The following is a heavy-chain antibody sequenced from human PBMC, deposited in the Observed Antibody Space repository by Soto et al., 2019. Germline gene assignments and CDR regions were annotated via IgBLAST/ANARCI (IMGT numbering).Heavy chain of an antibody. J-gene: IGHJ4*02. CDR3: VRTSLVVAAATREDY. Sequence: EVQLVESGGGLVQPGGSLRLSCAASGFTFSIYWMHWVRQAPGKGLVWVSRINSDGSSTSYADSVKGRITISRDNAKNTLYLQMNSLRAEDTAVYYCVRTSLVVAAATREDYWGQGTLVTVSS. V-gene: IGHV3-74*01. CDR2: INSDGSST. CDR1: GFTFSIYW. D-gene: IGHD2-15*01.